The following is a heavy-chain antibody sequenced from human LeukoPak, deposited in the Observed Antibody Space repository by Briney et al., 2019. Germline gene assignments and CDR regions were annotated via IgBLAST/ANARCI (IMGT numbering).Heavy chain of an antibody. D-gene: IGHD5-12*01. CDR3: AKDRSWASGYNHPGY. Sequence: GGSLRLACAASGFTFSSYGMRWVRQAPGEGLEWVAFIRYDGSNKYYADSVKGRFTISTDNSKNTLHLQMNSLRADDTAVYYCAKDRSWASGYNHPGYWGQGTLVTVSS. J-gene: IGHJ4*02. V-gene: IGHV3-30*02. CDR1: GFTFSSYG. CDR2: IRYDGSNK.